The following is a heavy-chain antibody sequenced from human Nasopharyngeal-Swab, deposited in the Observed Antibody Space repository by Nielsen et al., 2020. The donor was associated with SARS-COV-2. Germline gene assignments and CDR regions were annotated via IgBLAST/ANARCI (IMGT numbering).Heavy chain of an antibody. CDR1: GFTFSSYA. CDR3: ARDDLMSARRINRAVDY. Sequence: GRSLRLSCAASGFTFSSYAMHWVRQAPGKGLEWVAVISYDGSNKYYADSVKGRFTISRDNSKNTLYLQMNSLRAEDTAVYYCARDDLMSARRINRAVDYWGQGTLVTVSS. D-gene: IGHD1-14*01. V-gene: IGHV3-30-3*01. CDR2: ISYDGSNK. J-gene: IGHJ4*02.